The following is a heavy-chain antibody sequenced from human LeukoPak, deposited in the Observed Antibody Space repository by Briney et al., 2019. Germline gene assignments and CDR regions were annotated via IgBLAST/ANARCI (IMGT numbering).Heavy chain of an antibody. CDR2: ISAYNGNT. V-gene: IGHV1-18*01. Sequence: ASVKVSCKASGYTFTSYGISWVRQAPGQGLEWMGWISAYNGNTNYAQKLQGRVTMTTDTSTSTAYMELRSLRSDDTAVYYCARPSELSYTVFSGSGRYYTYYFDYWGQGTLVTVSS. D-gene: IGHD3-10*01. CDR3: ARPSELSYTVFSGSGRYYTYYFDY. J-gene: IGHJ4*02. CDR1: GYTFTSYG.